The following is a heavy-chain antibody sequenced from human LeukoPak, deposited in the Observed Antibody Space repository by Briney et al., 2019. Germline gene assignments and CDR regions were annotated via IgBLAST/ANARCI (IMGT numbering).Heavy chain of an antibody. Sequence: SETLSLTCAVYGGSFSGYYWNWIRQPPGKGLEWVGEINHSGSTNYNPSLTSRVTISVDTSKNDFSLKLSSVTAADTAVYYCARGRDYDILTGYCNERYFDYWGEGTLVTVSS. V-gene: IGHV4-34*01. CDR1: GGSFSGYY. D-gene: IGHD3-9*01. CDR3: ARGRDYDILTGYCNERYFDY. J-gene: IGHJ4*02. CDR2: INHSGST.